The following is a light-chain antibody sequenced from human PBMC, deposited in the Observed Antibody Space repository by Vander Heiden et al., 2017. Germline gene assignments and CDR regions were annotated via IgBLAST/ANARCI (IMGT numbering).Light chain of an antibody. J-gene: IGKJ1*01. CDR1: QSVLYSSNNKNY. CDR3: QQYYSTPRT. V-gene: IGKV4-1*01. Sequence: IVMTQSPESLAVSLGERPPINCKSSQSVLYSSNNKNYLAWYQQKPGQPPKLLIYWASTRESGVPDRFSGSGSGTDFTLTISSLQAEDVAVYYCQQYYSTPRTFGQGTKVEIK. CDR2: WAS.